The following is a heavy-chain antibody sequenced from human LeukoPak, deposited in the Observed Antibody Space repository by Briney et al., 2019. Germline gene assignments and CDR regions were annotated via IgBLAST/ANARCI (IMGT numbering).Heavy chain of an antibody. Sequence: SVKVSCKASGGTFSSYAISWVRQAPGQGLEWMGGIIPIFGTANYAQKFQGRVTITADESMSTAYLELSSLRSEDTAVYYCARDWAMRELPDLDAFDIWGQGTMVTVSS. CDR3: ARDWAMRELPDLDAFDI. CDR2: IIPIFGTA. J-gene: IGHJ3*02. CDR1: GGTFSSYA. V-gene: IGHV1-69*01. D-gene: IGHD1-26*01.